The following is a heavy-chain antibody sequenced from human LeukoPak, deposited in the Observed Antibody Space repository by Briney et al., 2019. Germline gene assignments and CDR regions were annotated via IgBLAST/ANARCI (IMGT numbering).Heavy chain of an antibody. V-gene: IGHV3-48*04. CDR3: ATGTLYYYDSSGYYPSDAFDI. J-gene: IGHJ3*02. D-gene: IGHD3-22*01. Sequence: PGGSLRLSCAASGFTFSSYSMNWVRQAPGKGLEWVSYISSSGSTIYYADSVKGRFTISRDNAKNSLYLQMNSLRAEDTAVYYCATGTLYYYDSSGYYPSDAFDIWGQGTMVTVSS. CDR2: ISSSGSTI. CDR1: GFTFSSYS.